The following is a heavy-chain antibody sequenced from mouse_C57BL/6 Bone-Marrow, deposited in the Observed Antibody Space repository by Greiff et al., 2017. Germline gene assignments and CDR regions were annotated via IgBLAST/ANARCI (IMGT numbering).Heavy chain of an antibody. CDR3: ARSRYYGSSSYFDY. CDR1: GYTFTNYW. V-gene: IGHV1-63*01. D-gene: IGHD1-1*01. Sequence: QVQLQQSGAELVRPGTSVKMSCKASGYTFTNYWIGWAKQRPGHGLEWIGDIYPGGGYTNYNEKFKGKATLTADKSSSTAYMQFSSLTSEDSAIYYWARSRYYGSSSYFDYWGQGTTLTVSS. CDR2: IYPGGGYT. J-gene: IGHJ2*01.